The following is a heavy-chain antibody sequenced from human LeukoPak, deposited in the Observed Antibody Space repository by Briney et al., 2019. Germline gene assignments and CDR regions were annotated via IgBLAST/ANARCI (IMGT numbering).Heavy chain of an antibody. J-gene: IGHJ4*02. CDR3: ARSDYGDY. CDR1: GFTFSAYW. Sequence: SGGSLRLSCTTSGFTFSAYWMTWVRQAPGKGLEWVANIKADGIEKYYVDSVKGRFTISRDNAKNSLYLQMNSLSAEDTAVYCCARSDYGDYWGQGTLVTVSS. CDR2: IKADGIEK. V-gene: IGHV3-7*01.